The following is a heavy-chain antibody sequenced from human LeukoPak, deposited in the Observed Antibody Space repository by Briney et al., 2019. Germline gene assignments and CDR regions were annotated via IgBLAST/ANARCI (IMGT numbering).Heavy chain of an antibody. J-gene: IGHJ4*02. CDR1: GYSFTSYW. Sequence: GESLKISCKGSGYSFTSYWIGWVRQMPGKGLEWMGIIYPGDSDTRYSPSFQGQVTISADKSISTAYLQWSSLKASDTAMYYCATYSSGGAGGYSFDYWGQGTLVTVSS. D-gene: IGHD6-19*01. CDR3: ATYSSGGAGGYSFDY. CDR2: IYPGDSDT. V-gene: IGHV5-51*01.